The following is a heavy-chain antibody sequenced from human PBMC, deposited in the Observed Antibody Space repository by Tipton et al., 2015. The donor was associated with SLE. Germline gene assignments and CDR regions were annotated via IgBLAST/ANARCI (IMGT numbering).Heavy chain of an antibody. CDR2: MNPRTGVT. Sequence: QVQLVQSGGEVKKPGASVKVSCKASGYTFTSYGITWVRQVAGQGLEWMGWMNPRTGVTGYAQKFQGRVTMTRDTSISTAYMELSSLRSEDTAVYFCARYTGTRNSDYWGQGTLVTVSS. CDR3: ARYTGTRNSDY. J-gene: IGHJ4*02. CDR1: GYTFTSYG. V-gene: IGHV1-8*02. D-gene: IGHD1-14*01.